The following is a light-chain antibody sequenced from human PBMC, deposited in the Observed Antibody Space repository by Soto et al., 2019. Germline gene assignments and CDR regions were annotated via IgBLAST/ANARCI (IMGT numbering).Light chain of an antibody. Sequence: DVVMTQSPLSLPVTLGQPASISCRSSQSLVYSDGNTYLNWFQQRPGQSPRRLIYKVSNRDSGVPDRCSGSGSGTDFTLKISRVEAEDVGVYDCMQSTHWPRTFGQGTKLEIK. J-gene: IGKJ2*01. CDR1: QSLVYSDGNTY. CDR3: MQSTHWPRT. CDR2: KVS. V-gene: IGKV2-30*01.